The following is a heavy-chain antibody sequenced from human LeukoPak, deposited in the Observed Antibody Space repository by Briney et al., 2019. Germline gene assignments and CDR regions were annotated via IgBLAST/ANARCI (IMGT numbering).Heavy chain of an antibody. Sequence: PGGSLRLSCAASGFTFSNYALSWVRQAPGKGLEWVSAISGSGGSTYYADSVKGRFTISRDNSKNTLYLQMNSLRAEDTAVYYCAKTRAVAGTEGFDYWGQGTLVTVSS. V-gene: IGHV3-23*01. J-gene: IGHJ4*02. CDR1: GFTFSNYA. CDR3: AKTRAVAGTEGFDY. D-gene: IGHD6-19*01. CDR2: ISGSGGST.